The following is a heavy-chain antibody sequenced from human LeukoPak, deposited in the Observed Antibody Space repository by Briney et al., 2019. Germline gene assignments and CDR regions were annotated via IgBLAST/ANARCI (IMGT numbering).Heavy chain of an antibody. V-gene: IGHV1-18*01. D-gene: IGHD2-2*01. CDR1: GYTFINYG. Sequence: ASVKVSCKASGYTFINYGVIWVRQAPGQGLEWMGWISAYSGNTNYAQKFQGRVTMTTDASTGYMELRSLISDDTAVYYCARFSSISLSYGMDVWGQGTTVTVSS. CDR2: ISAYSGNT. CDR3: ARFSSISLSYGMDV. J-gene: IGHJ6*02.